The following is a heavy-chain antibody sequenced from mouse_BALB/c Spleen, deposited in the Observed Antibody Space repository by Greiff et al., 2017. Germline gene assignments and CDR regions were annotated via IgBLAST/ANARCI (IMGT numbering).Heavy chain of an antibody. J-gene: IGHJ3*01. CDR3: TRDYGSSEGWFAY. D-gene: IGHD1-1*01. CDR2: ISSGGSYT. Sequence: SGGGLVKPGGSLKLSCAASGFTFSSYTMSWVRQTPEKRLEWVATISSGGSYTYYPDSVKGRFTISRDNAKNTLYLQMSSLKSEDTAMYYCTRDYGSSEGWFAYWGQGTLVTVSA. CDR1: GFTFSSYT. V-gene: IGHV5-6-4*01.